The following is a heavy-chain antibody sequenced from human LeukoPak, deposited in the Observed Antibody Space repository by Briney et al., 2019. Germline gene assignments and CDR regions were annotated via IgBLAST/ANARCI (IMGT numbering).Heavy chain of an antibody. J-gene: IGHJ6*02. V-gene: IGHV3-23*01. Sequence: GGSLRLSCATSGFTFRNYGMSWVRQAPGKGLDWVSAVSGGGGTTNYADSVKGRFTISRDNSKNTLYLQMNSLRAEDTAVYYCARENPPPRSDYGDFGDGMDVWGQGTTVTVSS. CDR1: GFTFRNYG. CDR2: VSGGGGTT. D-gene: IGHD4-17*01. CDR3: ARENPPPRSDYGDFGDGMDV.